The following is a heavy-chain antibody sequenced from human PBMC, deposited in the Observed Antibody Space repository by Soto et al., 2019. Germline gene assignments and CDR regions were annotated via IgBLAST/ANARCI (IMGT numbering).Heavy chain of an antibody. J-gene: IGHJ6*02. CDR3: ARRLYYDSSGFEGGGMDV. V-gene: IGHV4-39*01. CDR2: IYYSGST. D-gene: IGHD3-22*01. Sequence: PSETLSLTCTVSGGSISSSSYYWGWIRQPPGKGLEWIGSIYYSGSTYYNPSPKSRVTISVDTSKNQFSLKLSSVTAADTAVFYFARRLYYDSSGFEGGGMDVWGQGTTVTVSS. CDR1: GGSISSSSYY.